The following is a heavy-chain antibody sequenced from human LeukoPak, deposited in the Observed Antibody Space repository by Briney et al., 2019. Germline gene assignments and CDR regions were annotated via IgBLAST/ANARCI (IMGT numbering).Heavy chain of an antibody. CDR3: ARDGFYDSSGYDGWFVP. Sequence: PRGSLRLSCAAPRFPFEDSAMHWVRQAPGKGLEGVSGFRWYRGSIGDADSVKGRFTSSRDNANNSRYVQMKSLRAEDTALYYCARDGFYDSSGYDGWFVPWGQGTLVTVSS. CDR1: RFPFEDSA. CDR2: FRWYRGSI. J-gene: IGHJ5*02. V-gene: IGHV3-9*01. D-gene: IGHD3-22*01.